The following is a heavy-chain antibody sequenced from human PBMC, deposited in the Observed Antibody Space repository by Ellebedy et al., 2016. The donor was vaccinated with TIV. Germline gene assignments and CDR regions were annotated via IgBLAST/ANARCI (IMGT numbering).Heavy chain of an antibody. Sequence: SETLSLXXTVSGGSISSGGYYWSWIRQHPGKGLAWIGYIYYSGSTYYNPSLKSRVTISVDTSKNQFSLKLSSVTAADTAVYYCARGVREWLRLGGVGWYFDLWGRGTLVTVSS. D-gene: IGHD5-12*01. CDR3: ARGVREWLRLGGVGWYFDL. J-gene: IGHJ2*01. CDR1: GGSISSGGYY. V-gene: IGHV4-31*03. CDR2: IYYSGST.